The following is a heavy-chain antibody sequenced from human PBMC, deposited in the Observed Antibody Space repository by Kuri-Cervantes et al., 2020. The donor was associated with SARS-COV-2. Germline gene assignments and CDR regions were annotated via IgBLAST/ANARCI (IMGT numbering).Heavy chain of an antibody. CDR1: GFSFSSYG. Sequence: GESLKIPCAASGFSFSSYGMSWVRQAPGKGLEWVPVIWYDGSNKYYADSVKGRFTISRDNSKNTLYLQMNSLRAEDTAVYYCARGGGIAAAPSGYWGQGTLVTVSS. CDR3: ARGGGIAAAPSGY. V-gene: IGHV3-33*08. J-gene: IGHJ4*02. CDR2: IWYDGSNK. D-gene: IGHD6-13*01.